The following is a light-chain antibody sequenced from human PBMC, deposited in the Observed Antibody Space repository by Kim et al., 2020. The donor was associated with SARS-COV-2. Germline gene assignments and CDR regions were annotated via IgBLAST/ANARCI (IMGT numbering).Light chain of an antibody. CDR3: QKYNSAPWT. J-gene: IGKJ1*01. Sequence: DIQMAQSPSSLSASVGDRVTITCRASQDIKNYLAWYRQKPGKVPEVLIYAASILQSGVPSRISGSGSGTDFTLTINSLQPEDVVTYYCQKYNSAPWTFGQGTKVEIK. CDR2: AAS. V-gene: IGKV1-27*01. CDR1: QDIKNY.